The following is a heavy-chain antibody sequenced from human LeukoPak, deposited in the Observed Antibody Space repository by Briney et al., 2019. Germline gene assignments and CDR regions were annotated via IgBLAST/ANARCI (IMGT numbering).Heavy chain of an antibody. D-gene: IGHD2-2*01. CDR1: GFTFSSYA. CDR3: ARDWLDIVVVPAAGEY. CDR2: ISYDGSNK. Sequence: QPGRSLRLSCAASGFTFSSYAMHWVRQAPGKGLEWVAVISYDGSNKYYADSVKGRFTISRDNSKNTLYLQMNSLRAEDTAVYYCARDWLDIVVVPAAGEYWGQGTLVTVSS. J-gene: IGHJ4*02. V-gene: IGHV3-30-3*01.